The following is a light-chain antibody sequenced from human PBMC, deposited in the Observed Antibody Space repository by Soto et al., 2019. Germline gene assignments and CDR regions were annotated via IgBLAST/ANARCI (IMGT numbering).Light chain of an antibody. V-gene: IGLV2-14*01. CDR1: SSDVGGYNY. Sequence: QSALTQPASVSGSPGQSITIYCTGTSSDVGGYNYVSWYQQHPDKAPKLMIYEVSNRPSGVSNRFSGSKSGNTASLTISGLQAEDEADYYCSSYTSSGALVFGTGTKLTVL. CDR3: SSYTSSGALV. CDR2: EVS. J-gene: IGLJ1*01.